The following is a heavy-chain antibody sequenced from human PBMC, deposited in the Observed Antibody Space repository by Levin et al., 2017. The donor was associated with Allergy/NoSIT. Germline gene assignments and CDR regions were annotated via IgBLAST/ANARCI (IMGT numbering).Heavy chain of an antibody. D-gene: IGHD3-16*02. J-gene: IGHJ4*02. CDR1: GGSISSNTYH. CDR3: ARDQSAYDYVRGNYLWTRLFDY. Sequence: SETLSLICTVSGGSISSNTYHWGWIRQPPGKGLEWIGSIYYSGTTYFNPSLKSRVTISLDTSKNQFSLKLSSVTAADTAMYYCARDQSAYDYVRGNYLWTRLFDYWGQGTLVTVSS. CDR2: IYYSGTT. V-gene: IGHV4-39*07.